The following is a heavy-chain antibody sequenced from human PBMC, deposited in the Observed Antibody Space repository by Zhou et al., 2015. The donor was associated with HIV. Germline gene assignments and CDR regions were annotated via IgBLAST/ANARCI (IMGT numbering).Heavy chain of an antibody. CDR3: GKSLTIVPRVTPSFYYGMDV. V-gene: IGHV1-18*01. Sequence: QVHLVQSGPEVKEPGASVKVSCKTSGYSFSAYGITWVRQAPGQGLEWVGRISPRVGTPRYVQKFEGRVTISADKASNTAFMELSSLTSEDTAVYYCGKSLTIVPRVTPSFYYGMDVWGQGTTVIVSS. CDR1: GYSFSAYG. J-gene: IGHJ6*02. CDR2: ISPRVGTP. D-gene: IGHD4-23*01.